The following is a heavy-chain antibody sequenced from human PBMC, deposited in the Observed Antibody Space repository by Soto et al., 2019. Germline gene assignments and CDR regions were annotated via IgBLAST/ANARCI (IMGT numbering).Heavy chain of an antibody. J-gene: IGHJ4*02. CDR1: GYTFKHYY. CDR2: INPNGGIT. CDR3: ATSVNSAMAFDY. Sequence: ASVKVCCKASGYTFKHYYIHWVRQAPGQGLEWMGIINPNGGITTYAQKFRAGFTMTRDTSTSTVYLELSSLRSEDSAIYYCATSVNSAMAFDYWGQGTLVTVSS. D-gene: IGHD5-18*01. V-gene: IGHV1-46*02.